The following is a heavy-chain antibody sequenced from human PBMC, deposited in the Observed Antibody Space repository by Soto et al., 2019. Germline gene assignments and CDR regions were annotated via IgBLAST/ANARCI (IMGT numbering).Heavy chain of an antibody. Sequence: PGGSLRLSCAASGFTFSGYAMSWVRQAPGKGLEWVSAISGSGGSTYCADSVKGRFTISRDNSKNTLYLQMNSLRAEDTAVYYCAKDATYYYGSALLTDAFDIWGQGTMVTVS. CDR3: AKDATYYYGSALLTDAFDI. CDR1: GFTFSGYA. CDR2: ISGSGGST. D-gene: IGHD3-10*01. J-gene: IGHJ3*02. V-gene: IGHV3-23*01.